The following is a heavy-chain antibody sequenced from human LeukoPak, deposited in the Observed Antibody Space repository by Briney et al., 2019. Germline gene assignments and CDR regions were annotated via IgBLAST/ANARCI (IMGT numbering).Heavy chain of an antibody. D-gene: IGHD3-3*01. CDR3: AAVFGVVLGPTLY. CDR1: GFTFSSYA. CDR2: ISGSGGST. V-gene: IGHV3-23*01. Sequence: GGSLRLSCAATGFTFSSYAMSWVRQAPGKGLEWVSAISGSGGSTYYADSVKGRFTISRDNSKNTLYLQMNSLRAEDTAVYYCAAVFGVVLGPTLYRGQGTLVTVSS. J-gene: IGHJ4*02.